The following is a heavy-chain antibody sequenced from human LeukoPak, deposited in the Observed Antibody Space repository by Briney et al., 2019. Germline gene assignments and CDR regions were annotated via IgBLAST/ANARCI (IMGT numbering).Heavy chain of an antibody. CDR3: AKDSGILYDY. CDR2: ISHGGSNK. V-gene: IGHV3-30*18. J-gene: IGHJ4*02. Sequence: QPGRSLRLSCAASGFTFSSYGMHWVRQAPGKGLEWVAVISHGGSNKYYADSVKGRFTISRDNSKNTLYLQMNSLRAEDTAVYYCAKDSGILYDYWGQGTLVTVSS. D-gene: IGHD2-15*01. CDR1: GFTFSSYG.